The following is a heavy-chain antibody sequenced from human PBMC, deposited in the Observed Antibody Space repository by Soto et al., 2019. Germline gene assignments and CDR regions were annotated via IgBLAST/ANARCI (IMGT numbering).Heavy chain of an antibody. J-gene: IGHJ4*02. D-gene: IGHD3-10*01. CDR2: SRNKANSYTT. V-gene: IGHV3-72*01. CDR1: GFSLSDHY. Sequence: EVQLVESGGGLVQPGGSLRLSCTASGFSLSDHYVDWVRQAPGKGLEWVGRSRNKANSYTTEYAASVRGRFTISRDDSRNSLYLQMDSLKTDDTAVYYCSRDLTASGNYAVDYWGQGTLVTVSS. CDR3: SRDLTASGNYAVDY.